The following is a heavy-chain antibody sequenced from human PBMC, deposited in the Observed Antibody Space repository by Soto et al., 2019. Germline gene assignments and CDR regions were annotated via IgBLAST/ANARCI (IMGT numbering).Heavy chain of an antibody. V-gene: IGHV3-66*01. J-gene: IGHJ6*02. CDR2: LYSGGTI. Sequence: EVQLEESGGGLVQPGGSLRLSCAASGFTVRDNFMTWVRQAPGKGLEWVSVLYSGGTIHYADSVKGRFTISRDNSKNTLSLEMNSLKVEGTAVYFCTGGGGWKSGLDVWGQGTTVTVSS. CDR1: GFTVRDNF. CDR3: TGGGGWKSGLDV. D-gene: IGHD3-16*01.